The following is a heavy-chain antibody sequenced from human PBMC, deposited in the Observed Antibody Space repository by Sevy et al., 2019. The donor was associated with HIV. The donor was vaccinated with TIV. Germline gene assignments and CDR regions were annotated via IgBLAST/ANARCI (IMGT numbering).Heavy chain of an antibody. CDR1: EITLSNYA. D-gene: IGHD2-15*01. Sequence: GGSLRLSCAASEITLSNYAMNWVRQAPGRGLEWVSAISGSGGSTYYADSVKGRFTISRDNSKKTLSLQMHSLRVEDTAVYYCAKDRAVLVGDAFDLWGQGTMVTVSS. J-gene: IGHJ3*01. V-gene: IGHV3-23*01. CDR3: AKDRAVLVGDAFDL. CDR2: ISGSGGST.